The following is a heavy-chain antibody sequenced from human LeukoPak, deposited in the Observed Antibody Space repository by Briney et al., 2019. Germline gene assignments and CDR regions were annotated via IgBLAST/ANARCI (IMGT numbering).Heavy chain of an antibody. Sequence: ASVKVSCKASGYTFINWGISWVRQAPGQGLEWVGWISPYNGKTNYAQKLQGRVSMNTDTSTSTAHTELRSLRSDDTAVYYCARDRGRIFSGGEFDYWGQGTLVTVSS. CDR2: ISPYNGKT. V-gene: IGHV1-18*01. CDR3: ARDRGRIFSGGEFDY. J-gene: IGHJ4*01. CDR1: GYTFINWG. D-gene: IGHD2-15*01.